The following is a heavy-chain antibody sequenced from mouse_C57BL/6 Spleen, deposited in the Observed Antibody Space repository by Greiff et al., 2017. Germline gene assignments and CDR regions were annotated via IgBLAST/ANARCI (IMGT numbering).Heavy chain of an antibody. D-gene: IGHD1-1*01. CDR2: ISDGGSYT. CDR3: ARDHYGSSCFAY. V-gene: IGHV5-4*01. Sequence: EVQVVESGGGLVKPGGSLKLSCAASGFTFSSYAMSWVRQTPEKRLEWVATISDGGSYTYYPDNVKGRFTISRDNAKNNLYLQMSHLKSEDTAMYYCARDHYGSSCFAYWGQGTLVTVSA. CDR1: GFTFSSYA. J-gene: IGHJ3*01.